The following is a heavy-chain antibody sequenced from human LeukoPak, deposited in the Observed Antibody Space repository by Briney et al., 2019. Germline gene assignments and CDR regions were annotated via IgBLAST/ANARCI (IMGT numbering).Heavy chain of an antibody. CDR1: GFTFSSYA. V-gene: IGHV3-30-3*01. D-gene: IGHD3-22*01. J-gene: IGHJ3*02. Sequence: GSLRLSCAASGFTFSSYAMQWVRQASGKGLGWVAVISYDGSNKYYADSVKGRFTISRDNSKNTLYLQMNSLRAEDTAVYYCARPYRYYYDSSHAFDIWGQGTMVTVSS. CDR3: ARPYRYYYDSSHAFDI. CDR2: ISYDGSNK.